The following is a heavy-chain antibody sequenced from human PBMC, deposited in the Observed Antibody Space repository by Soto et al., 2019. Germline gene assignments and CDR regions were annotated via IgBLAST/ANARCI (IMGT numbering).Heavy chain of an antibody. J-gene: IGHJ5*02. V-gene: IGHV4-4*07. CDR3: VASLEASGLYCLDP. D-gene: IGHD1-26*01. CDR2: IFANGHT. Sequence: SETLSLTCIVSGGSISEKYWNWVRQPPGKGLEWIGLIFANGHTDYNPSLKSRVTMSVDASKNQFSLRLTSMTAADTAVYYCVASLEASGLYCLDPWGRVPLVT. CDR1: GGSISEKY.